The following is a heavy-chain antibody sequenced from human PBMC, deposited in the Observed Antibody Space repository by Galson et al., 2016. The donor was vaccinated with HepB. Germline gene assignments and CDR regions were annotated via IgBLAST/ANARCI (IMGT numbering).Heavy chain of an antibody. CDR3: ALGRAAHGV. V-gene: IGHV3-23*01. CDR1: GFTFSTYA. Sequence: SLRLSCAGSGFTFSTYALSWVRQSPGRGLEWLSHINGNGDDRSYAESVRGRFTVSRDNSKNTVYLQMNSLRIEDAAVYYCALGRAAHGVWGQGTLVAVSS. CDR2: INGNGDDR. J-gene: IGHJ4*02. D-gene: IGHD1-26*01.